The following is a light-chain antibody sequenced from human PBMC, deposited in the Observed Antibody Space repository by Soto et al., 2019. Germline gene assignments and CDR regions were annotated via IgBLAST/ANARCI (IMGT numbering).Light chain of an antibody. Sequence: PSTLSASVADRVTITCRASQSITARLAWYQQKPGKPPKLLIYDASILERGVPSRFSGSGSGTEFTLTISSLQPDDFATYYCQQYNSFSLTFGGGTKVDIK. CDR1: QSITAR. CDR3: QQYNSFSLT. V-gene: IGKV1-5*01. J-gene: IGKJ4*01. CDR2: DAS.